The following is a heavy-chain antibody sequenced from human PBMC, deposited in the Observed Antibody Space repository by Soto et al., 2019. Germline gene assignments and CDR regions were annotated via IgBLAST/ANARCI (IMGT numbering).Heavy chain of an antibody. CDR3: ARLPWDCSSTSCYLHYYYGMDV. Sequence: GESLKISCEGSGFSFSKYKIGWVRQMPGKGLEWMGIIYPGDSDTRYSPSFQGQVTISADKSISTAYLQWSSLKASDTAMYYCARLPWDCSSTSCYLHYYYGMDVWGQGTTVTVSS. CDR1: GFSFSKYK. V-gene: IGHV5-51*01. CDR2: IYPGDSDT. J-gene: IGHJ6*02. D-gene: IGHD2-2*01.